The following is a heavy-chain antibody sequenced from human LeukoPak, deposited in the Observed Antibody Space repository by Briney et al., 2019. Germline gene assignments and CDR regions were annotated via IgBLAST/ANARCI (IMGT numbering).Heavy chain of an antibody. D-gene: IGHD6-19*01. V-gene: IGHV4-59*01. J-gene: IGHJ4*02. CDR3: ARGAGWYNY. CDR2: IYHSGKT. CDR1: GGSMNSDY. Sequence: SETLSLTCTVSGGSMNSDYWSWLRQPPGEGPEWTAYIYHSGKTNYNPSLKSRVTISIDTSKNQFSLKLSSVIAADTAVYYCARGAGWYNYWGQGILVTVSS.